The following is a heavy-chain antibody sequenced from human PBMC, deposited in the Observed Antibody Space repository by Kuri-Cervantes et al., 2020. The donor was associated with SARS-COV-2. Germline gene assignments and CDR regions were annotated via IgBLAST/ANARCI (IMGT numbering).Heavy chain of an antibody. J-gene: IGHJ6*03. CDR3: ASPLSGGEAHLYYFYMDA. CDR1: GFTFTSYS. Sequence: GESLKISCAASGFTFTSYSMTWVRQAPGKGLEWVSSISSSSSQRFYVDSVKGRFTISRDNAKNSLYLQMNSLRTEDTAVYYCASPLSGGEAHLYYFYMDAWGKGTSVTVSS. V-gene: IGHV3-21*01. D-gene: IGHD3-16*01. CDR2: ISSSSSQR.